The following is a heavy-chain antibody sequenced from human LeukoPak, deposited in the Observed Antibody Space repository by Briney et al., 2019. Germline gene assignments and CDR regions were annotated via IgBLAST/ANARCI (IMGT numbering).Heavy chain of an antibody. D-gene: IGHD3-10*01. CDR1: GFTFRDYY. CDR2: ISSSDTTI. CDR3: ARSSRGSGSYRTDY. Sequence: PGGPLRLSCPASGFTFRDYYMSWIRQDPRKGLNWVQYISSSDTTISYADSVKGRFTISRDNAKNSLYLQMNSLRADDTAVYYCARSSRGSGSYRTDYWGQGTLVTVSS. V-gene: IGHV3-11*01. J-gene: IGHJ4*02.